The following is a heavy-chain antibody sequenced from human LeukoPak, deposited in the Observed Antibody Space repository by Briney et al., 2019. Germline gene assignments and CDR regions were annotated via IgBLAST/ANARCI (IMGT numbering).Heavy chain of an antibody. J-gene: IGHJ4*02. Sequence: SVKVSCKASGYTVTSCGISWVRQPPAQGLEWMGWSSAYNGNTKSAQKLQGRVTMKTDTSTSTDYVELRSLRSDDTAVYYCERGLEWLLWVEYWGQGTLVTVSS. CDR3: ERGLEWLLWVEY. D-gene: IGHD3-3*01. CDR1: GYTVTSCG. V-gene: IGHV1-18*01. CDR2: SSAYNGNT.